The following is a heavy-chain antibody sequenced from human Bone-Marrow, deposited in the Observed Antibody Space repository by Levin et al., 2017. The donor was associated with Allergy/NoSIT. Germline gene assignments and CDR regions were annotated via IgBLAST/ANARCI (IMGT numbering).Heavy chain of an antibody. CDR3: AREACGGDCQGVAFDI. Sequence: ASVKVSCKASGYTFTSYDINWVRQATGQGLEWMGWMNPNSGNTGYAQKFQGRVTMTRNTSISTAYMELSSLRSEDTAVYYCAREACGGDCQGVAFDIWGQGTMVTVSS. J-gene: IGHJ3*02. V-gene: IGHV1-8*01. D-gene: IGHD2-21*02. CDR1: GYTFTSYD. CDR2: MNPNSGNT.